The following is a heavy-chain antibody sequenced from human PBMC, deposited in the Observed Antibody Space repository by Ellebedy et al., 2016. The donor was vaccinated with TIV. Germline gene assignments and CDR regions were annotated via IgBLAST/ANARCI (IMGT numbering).Heavy chain of an antibody. CDR2: INPKTGDI. J-gene: IGHJ4*02. V-gene: IGHV1-2*02. Sequence: AASVKVSCKASGYIFTDHRVDWVRQAPGQGLEWTGWINPKTGDIHYVQRFQGRVTMTRDTSITTVYMELDRLTSDDTAVYYCARDRMGSYEYWGQGTRVTVSS. CDR1: GYIFTDHR. D-gene: IGHD3-10*01. CDR3: ARDRMGSYEY.